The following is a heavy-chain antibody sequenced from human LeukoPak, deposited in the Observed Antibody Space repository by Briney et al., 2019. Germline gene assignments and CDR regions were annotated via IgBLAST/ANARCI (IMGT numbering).Heavy chain of an antibody. Sequence: PGGSLRLSCGASGFTFSSYWMHWVRQAPGRGLVWISRINSDGSSRSYADSVKGRFTISRDNGKNTLDLQMNSLRAEDTAVYYCARDHFGSSFGYWGQGTLVTVSS. J-gene: IGHJ4*02. CDR1: GFTFSSYW. CDR3: ARDHFGSSFGY. CDR2: INSDGSSR. D-gene: IGHD3-10*01. V-gene: IGHV3-74*01.